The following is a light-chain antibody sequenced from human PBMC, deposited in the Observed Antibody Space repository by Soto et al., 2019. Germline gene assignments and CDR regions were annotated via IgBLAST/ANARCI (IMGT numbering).Light chain of an antibody. V-gene: IGLV2-14*01. J-gene: IGLJ2*01. CDR3: SSYTTNRTPV. CDR1: SGDVGRYDS. Sequence: QSVLTQPPSVSGAAGQRVTISCTGTSGDVGRYDSVSWYKHRPGKVPELIIFSDRFSGSKSGNTASLTISGLQAEDEADYYCSSYTTNRTPVFGGGTKLTVL.